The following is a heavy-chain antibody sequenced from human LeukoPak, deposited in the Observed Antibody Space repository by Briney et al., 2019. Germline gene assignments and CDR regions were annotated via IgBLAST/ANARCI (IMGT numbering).Heavy chain of an antibody. V-gene: IGHV1-8*01. CDR3: ARGLHGDYAVWFDP. Sequence: ASVKVFCKASGYTFTSYDINWVRQATGQGLEWMGWMNPNSGNTGYAQKFQGSVTMTSNTSISTAYMELSSLRSEDTAVYYCARGLHGDYAVWFDPWGQGTLVTVSS. CDR1: GYTFTSYD. CDR2: MNPNSGNT. J-gene: IGHJ5*02. D-gene: IGHD4-17*01.